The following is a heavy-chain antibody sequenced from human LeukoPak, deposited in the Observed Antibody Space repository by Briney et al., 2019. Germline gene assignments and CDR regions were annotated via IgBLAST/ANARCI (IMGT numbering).Heavy chain of an antibody. Sequence: SQTLSLTCTVSGGSISSGGYYWSWIRQPPGKGLEWIGYIYHSGSTYYNPSLKSRVTISVDRSKNQFSLKLSSVTAADTAVYYCARGDEDDAFDIWGQGTMVTVSS. CDR2: IYHSGST. CDR3: ARGDEDDAFDI. J-gene: IGHJ3*02. CDR1: GGSISSGGYY. V-gene: IGHV4-30-2*01. D-gene: IGHD5-24*01.